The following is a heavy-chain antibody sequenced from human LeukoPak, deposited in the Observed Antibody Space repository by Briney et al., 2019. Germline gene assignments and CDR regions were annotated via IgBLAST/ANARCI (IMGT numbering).Heavy chain of an antibody. CDR2: IIPIFGTA. CDR1: GGTFSSYA. J-gene: IGHJ4*02. CDR3: ARGYSSGWYNGC. V-gene: IGHV1-69*01. Sequence: SVKVSCKASGGTFSSYAISWVRQAPGQGLEWMGGIIPIFGTANYAQKFQGRVTITADESTSTAYMELSSLRSEDTAVYYCARGYSSGWYNGCWGQGTLVTVSS. D-gene: IGHD6-19*01.